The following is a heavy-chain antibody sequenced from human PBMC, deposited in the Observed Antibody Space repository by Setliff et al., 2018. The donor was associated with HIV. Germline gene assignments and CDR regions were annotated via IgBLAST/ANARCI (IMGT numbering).Heavy chain of an antibody. V-gene: IGHV4-39*01. J-gene: IGHJ4*03. D-gene: IGHD1-26*01. CDR2: IHQSGTA. CDR3: ARQVGEGKWYLDS. CDR1: GVSVNNDDDY. Sequence: LSLTCAVSGVSVNNDDDYWGWIRQPPGKGLEWIAIIHQSGTAHKRPSLKSRVTISIDTSENLFSLKLSGVTAADTAIYYCARQVGEGKWYLDSWGQGTTVTVSS.